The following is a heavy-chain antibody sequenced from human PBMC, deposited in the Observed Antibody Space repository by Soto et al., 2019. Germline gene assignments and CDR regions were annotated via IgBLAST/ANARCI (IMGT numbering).Heavy chain of an antibody. J-gene: IGHJ6*02. D-gene: IGHD2-8*01. CDR2: IKSKTDGGTT. Sequence: GSLRLSCAAPGFTFSNAWLRWVRQAPGKGLEWVCRIKSKTDGGTTDYAAPVKGRFTISRDDSKNTLYLQMNSLKIEETAVYYCSKVSRYYYYYYGMDVWGQGTTVTVSS. CDR1: GFTFSNAW. V-gene: IGHV3-15*01. CDR3: SKVSRYYYYYYGMDV.